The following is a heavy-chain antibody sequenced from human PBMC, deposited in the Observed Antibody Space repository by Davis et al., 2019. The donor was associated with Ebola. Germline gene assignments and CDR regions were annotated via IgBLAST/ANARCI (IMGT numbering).Heavy chain of an antibody. CDR1: GFTFSSYA. Sequence: LSLTCAASGFTFSSYAMHWVRQAPGKGLEWVSSISSSSSYIYYADSVKGRFTISRDNSKNTLYLQMNSLKTEDTAVYYCTTPDIVVVPAAPITDYWGQGTLVTVSS. D-gene: IGHD2-2*01. CDR2: ISSSSSYI. J-gene: IGHJ4*02. V-gene: IGHV3-21*03. CDR3: TTPDIVVVPAAPITDY.